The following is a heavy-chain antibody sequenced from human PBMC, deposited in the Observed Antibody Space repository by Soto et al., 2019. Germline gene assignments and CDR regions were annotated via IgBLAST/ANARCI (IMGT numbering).Heavy chain of an antibody. CDR2: ISAYNGNT. V-gene: IGHV1-18*01. CDR1: GYTFTSYG. J-gene: IGHJ4*01. CDR3: ARTYYYDSSGYYFDY. Sequence: ASVKVSCKASGYTFTSYGISWVRQAPGQGLEWMGWISAYNGNTNYAQKLQGRVTITRDTSASTAYMELSSLRSEDTAVYYCARTYYYDSSGYYFDYWGQ. D-gene: IGHD3-22*01.